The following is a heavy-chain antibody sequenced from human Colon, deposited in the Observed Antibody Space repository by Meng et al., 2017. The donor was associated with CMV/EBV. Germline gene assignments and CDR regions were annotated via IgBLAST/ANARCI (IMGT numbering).Heavy chain of an antibody. D-gene: IGHD3-10*01. J-gene: IGHJ4*02. CDR1: VGSFSPYY. CDR2: IDHTGST. Sequence: VQLQQWGAGLLKPSETLSLTCASYVGSFSPYYWSWIRQSPGKGLEWIAEIDHTGSTNYNPSLKSRVTISIDTSNSHFSLNLTSATAADTAVYYCARGGGTPIRGVLPFDFWGQGTLVTVSS. CDR3: ARGGGTPIRGVLPFDF. V-gene: IGHV4-34*01.